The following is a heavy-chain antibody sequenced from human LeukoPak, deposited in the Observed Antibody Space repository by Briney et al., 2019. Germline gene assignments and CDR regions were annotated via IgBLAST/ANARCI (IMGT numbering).Heavy chain of an antibody. CDR2: IIPIFGTA. CDR3: ARGSYGYEFYFDY. Sequence: SVKVSCKASGGTLSSYAISWVRQAPGQGLEWMGRIIPIFGTANYAQKFQGRVTITTDESTSTAYMELSSLRSEDTAVYYCARGSYGYEFYFDYWGQGTLVTVSS. V-gene: IGHV1-69*05. J-gene: IGHJ4*02. CDR1: GGTLSSYA. D-gene: IGHD5-18*01.